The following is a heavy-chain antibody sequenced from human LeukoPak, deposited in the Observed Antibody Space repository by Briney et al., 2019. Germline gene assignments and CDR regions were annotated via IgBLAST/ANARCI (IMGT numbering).Heavy chain of an antibody. CDR2: ISRSSSYI. Sequence: GGSLRLSCAPSGFTLSSYSITWVRQAPGTRLEWVSSISRSSSYIYYADSVKCRFTISRDNAKNALYLEMNSLRAEDTAVYYCARGPRLRWGSYYEYFQHWARAPWSPSPQ. V-gene: IGHV3-21*01. CDR3: ARGPRLRWGSYYEYFQH. J-gene: IGHJ1*01. CDR1: GFTLSSYS. D-gene: IGHD3-10*01.